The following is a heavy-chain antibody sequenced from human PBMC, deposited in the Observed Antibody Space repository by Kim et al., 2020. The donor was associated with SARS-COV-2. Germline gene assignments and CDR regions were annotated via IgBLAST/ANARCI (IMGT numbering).Heavy chain of an antibody. D-gene: IGHD3-3*01. CDR3: ARDSSGGTIFGVVIVTHPGD. V-gene: IGHV1-46*01. CDR2: INPSGGST. CDR1: GYTFTSYY. J-gene: IGHJ4*02. Sequence: ASVKVSCKASGYTFTSYYMHWVRQAPGQGLEWMGIINPSGGSTSYAQKFQGRVTMTRDTSTSTVYMELSSLRSEDTAVYYCARDSSGGTIFGVVIVTHPGDWSQGTLVTVSS.